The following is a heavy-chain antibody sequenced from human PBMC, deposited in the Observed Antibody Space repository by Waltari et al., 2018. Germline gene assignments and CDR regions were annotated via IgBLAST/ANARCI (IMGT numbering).Heavy chain of an antibody. CDR3: ARPTTLRYGGNSNYSDY. CDR2: ISSSSSTI. Sequence: EVQLVESGGGLVQPGGSLRLSCAASGFTFRSYRMNWVRQAPGKGLEWVSYISSSSSTIYYADSVKGRFTISRDNAKNSLYLQMNSLRAEDTAVYYCARPTTLRYGGNSNYSDYWGQGTLVTVSS. D-gene: IGHD4-17*01. V-gene: IGHV3-48*01. CDR1: GFTFRSYR. J-gene: IGHJ4*02.